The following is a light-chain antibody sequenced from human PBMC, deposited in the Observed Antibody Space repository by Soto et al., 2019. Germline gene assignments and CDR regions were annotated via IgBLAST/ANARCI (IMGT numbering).Light chain of an antibody. CDR2: AAS. CDR3: QQRSNRPQT. Sequence: EIVMTQSPATLSVSPGERATLTCRASQSVSSYLAWYHQKPGQAPRLLIYAASNWPTGIPARFSGSGSGTDFTLTISSLQPEDFAAYYCQQRSNRPQTFGQGTKVDI. CDR1: QSVSSY. V-gene: IGKV3-11*01. J-gene: IGKJ1*01.